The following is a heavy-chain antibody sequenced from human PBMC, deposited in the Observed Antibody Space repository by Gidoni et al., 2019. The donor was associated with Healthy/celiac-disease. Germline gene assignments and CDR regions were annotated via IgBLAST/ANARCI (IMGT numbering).Heavy chain of an antibody. D-gene: IGHD3-3*01. Sequence: EVQLLESGGGLVQPGGSPRLSCAASGFTFSSYAMSWVRQAPGKGLEWVSAISGSGGSTYYADSVKGRFTISRDNSKNTLYLQMNSLRAEDTAVYYCAKDRWDYDFWSGYSGAEYFQHWGQGTLVTVSS. V-gene: IGHV3-23*01. CDR2: ISGSGGST. J-gene: IGHJ1*01. CDR3: AKDRWDYDFWSGYSGAEYFQH. CDR1: GFTFSSYA.